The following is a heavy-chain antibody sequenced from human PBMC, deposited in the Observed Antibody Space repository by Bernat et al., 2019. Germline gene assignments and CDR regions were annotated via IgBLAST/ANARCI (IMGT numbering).Heavy chain of an antibody. CDR3: ARGPYGDYGLYFDY. J-gene: IGHJ4*02. CDR2: ISYDGSNK. V-gene: IGHV3-30-3*01. CDR1: GFTFSSYA. D-gene: IGHD4-17*01. Sequence: QVQLVESGGGVVQPGRSLRLSCAASGFTFSSYAMHWVRQAPGKGLEWVAVISYDGSNKYYADSVKGRFTISRDNSKNTLYLQMNSLRAEDTAVYYCARGPYGDYGLYFDYWGQETLVTVSS.